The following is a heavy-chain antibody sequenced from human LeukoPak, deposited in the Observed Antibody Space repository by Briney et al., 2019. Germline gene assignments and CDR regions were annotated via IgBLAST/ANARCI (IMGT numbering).Heavy chain of an antibody. CDR3: ARGPNYPSPSPFDY. CDR2: IYYSGST. D-gene: IGHD5-24*01. Sequence: SETLSLTCTVSGGSISSYYWSWIRQPPGKGLEWIGCIYYSGSTDYNPSLKSRVTISVDTSKNQFSLKLSSVTAADTAVYFCARGPNYPSPSPFDYWGQGTLVTVSS. V-gene: IGHV4-59*08. J-gene: IGHJ4*02. CDR1: GGSISSYY.